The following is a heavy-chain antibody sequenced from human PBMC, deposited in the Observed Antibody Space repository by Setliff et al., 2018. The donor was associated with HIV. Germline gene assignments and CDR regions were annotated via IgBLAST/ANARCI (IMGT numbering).Heavy chain of an antibody. V-gene: IGHV4-34*01. Sequence: PSETLSLTCAVYGGSFSGYYWTWIRQSPGKGLEWIGEINHSGSTNYNPSLKSRVTILVDTSKNQFSLKLNSVTAADTAVYYCARATFSSSWYPFDGFDIWGQGTMVTVSS. CDR1: GGSFSGYY. CDR3: ARATFSSSWYPFDGFDI. J-gene: IGHJ3*02. CDR2: INHSGST. D-gene: IGHD6-13*01.